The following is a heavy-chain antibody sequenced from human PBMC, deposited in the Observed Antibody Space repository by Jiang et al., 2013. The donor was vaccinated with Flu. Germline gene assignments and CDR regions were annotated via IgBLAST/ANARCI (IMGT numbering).Heavy chain of an antibody. CDR2: IYYSGST. D-gene: IGHD3-3*01. CDR1: GGSISSGDYY. J-gene: IGHJ4*02. V-gene: IGHV4-30-4*01. Sequence: GLVKPSQTLSLTCTVSGGSISSGDYYWSWIRQPPGKGLEWIGYIYYSGSTYYNPSLKSRVTISVDTSKNQFSLKLSSVTAADTAVYYCARGKRPPLWSGYSIFDYWGQGTLVTVSS. CDR3: ARGKRPPLWSGYSIFDY.